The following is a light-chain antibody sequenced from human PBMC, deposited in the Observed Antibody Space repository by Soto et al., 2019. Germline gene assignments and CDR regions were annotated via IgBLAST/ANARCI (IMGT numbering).Light chain of an antibody. CDR1: STDVDGYDY. J-gene: IGLJ1*01. Sequence: QSALTQPASVSGSHGQSITISCTGVSTDVDGYDYVSWYQQHPGQAPKLIIFDVNNRPSGVSSRFSGSKSGDTASLTISGLQAEDDADYYCSSYTSSASFYFFATGTKLTVL. CDR3: SSYTSSASFYF. V-gene: IGLV2-14*03. CDR2: DVN.